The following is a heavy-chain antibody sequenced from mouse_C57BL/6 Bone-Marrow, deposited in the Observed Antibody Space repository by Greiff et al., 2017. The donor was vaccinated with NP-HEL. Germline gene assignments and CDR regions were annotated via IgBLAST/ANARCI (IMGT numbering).Heavy chain of an antibody. CDR1: GYSITSDYV. Sequence: DVQLQESGPGLVKPSQSLSLTCTVTGYSITSDYVWNWIRQSPGNKLEWMGYISYSGSTSYNPSLKSRITITRDTSKNQFFLQLNSVTTEDTATYYCARRITTAPFDYWGQGTTLTVSS. D-gene: IGHD1-2*01. CDR3: ARRITTAPFDY. V-gene: IGHV3-2*02. CDR2: ISYSGST. J-gene: IGHJ2*01.